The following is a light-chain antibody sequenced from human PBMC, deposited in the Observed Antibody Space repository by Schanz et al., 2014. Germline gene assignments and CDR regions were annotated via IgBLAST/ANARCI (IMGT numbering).Light chain of an antibody. J-gene: IGLJ3*02. CDR2: NVT. CDR1: SSDVGGYNY. CDR3: QSYDSSLSAWV. Sequence: QSALTQPASVSGSPGQSVTISCTGTSSDVGGYNYVSWYQQHPGKAPKLMFYNVTKRPSGVPDRFSGSKSGNTASLTVSGLQAEDEADYYCQSYDSSLSAWVFGGGTKLTVL. V-gene: IGLV2-8*01.